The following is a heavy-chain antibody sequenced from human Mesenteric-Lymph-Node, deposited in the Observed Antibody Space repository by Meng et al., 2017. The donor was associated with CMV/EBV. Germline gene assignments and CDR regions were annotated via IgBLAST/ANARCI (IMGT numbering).Heavy chain of an antibody. CDR1: GRSIRRAAYY. J-gene: IGHJ4*02. CDR3: ARNVVAIRYFDH. Sequence: CAVSGRSIRRAAYYWCWCRQHPEKGLEWVGYIYSSGDAYFNPSLESRVTMSVDTSKNQYSLKLSSVTAAGTALYYCARNVVAIRYFDHWGQGTLVTVSS. D-gene: IGHD2-21*01. V-gene: IGHV4-31*11. CDR2: IYSSGDA.